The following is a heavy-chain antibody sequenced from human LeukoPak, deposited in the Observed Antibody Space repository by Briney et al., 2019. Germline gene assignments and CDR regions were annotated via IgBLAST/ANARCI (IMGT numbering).Heavy chain of an antibody. Sequence: GGSLRLSCAASGFTFSSYGMNWVRQAPGKGLEWVANIKQDGSEKYYVDSVKGRFTISRDNAKNSLYLQMNSLRAEDTAVYYCARKNGLDYWGQGTLVTVSS. J-gene: IGHJ4*02. V-gene: IGHV3-7*01. CDR1: GFTFSSYG. CDR3: ARKNGLDY. CDR2: IKQDGSEK.